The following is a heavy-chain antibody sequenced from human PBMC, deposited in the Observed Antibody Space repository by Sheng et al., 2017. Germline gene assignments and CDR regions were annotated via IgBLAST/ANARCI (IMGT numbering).Heavy chain of an antibody. CDR3: ARVNSRGWRNWYFDL. CDR1: DDSLRTDSYY. D-gene: IGHD2-15*01. Sequence: RLQESGPGLLKPSETLSLTCTVSDDSLRTDSYYWGWIRQSPGKGLEWIGSGHYSGSNYYSPSLKSRVALSVDTSNKQFSLRLTSMTAADTAVYYCARVNSRGWRNWYFDLVGRGTLVIVSS. V-gene: IGHV4-39*07. CDR2: GHYSGSN. J-gene: IGHJ2*01.